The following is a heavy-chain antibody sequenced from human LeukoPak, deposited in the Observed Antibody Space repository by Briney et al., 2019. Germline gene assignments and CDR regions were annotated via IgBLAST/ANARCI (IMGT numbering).Heavy chain of an antibody. CDR2: IYTSGST. CDR1: GGSISSYY. CDR3: ARVWFGELLAEYFDY. Sequence: SETLSLTCTVSGGSISSYYWSWIRQPPGKGLEWIGYIYTSGSTNYNPSLKSRVTISVDTSKNQFSLKLSSVTAADTAVYYCARVWFGELLAEYFDYWGQGTLVTVSS. V-gene: IGHV4-4*09. D-gene: IGHD3-10*01. J-gene: IGHJ4*02.